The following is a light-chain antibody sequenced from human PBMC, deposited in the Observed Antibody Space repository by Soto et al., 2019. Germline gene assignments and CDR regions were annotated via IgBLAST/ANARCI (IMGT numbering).Light chain of an antibody. CDR3: QQGNNWPIP. Sequence: EIVMTQSPATLSLYTGERATLSCRASQSVNNYLAWYQQKPGQAPGQAPRLLIYGASNRATGTPARFSGSGSGTDFTLTISSLEPEDFAVYYCQQGNNWPIPFGQGTLLEIK. CDR2: GAS. J-gene: IGKJ5*01. V-gene: IGKV3-11*01. CDR1: QSVNNY.